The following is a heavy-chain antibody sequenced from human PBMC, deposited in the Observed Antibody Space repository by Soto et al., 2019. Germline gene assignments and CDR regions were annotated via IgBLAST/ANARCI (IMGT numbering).Heavy chain of an antibody. CDR1: GCTFSSYA. CDR3: ARAKGVVIITHY. CDR2: ISYDGSSK. J-gene: IGHJ4*02. D-gene: IGHD2-8*01. Sequence: GGSLRLSCAASGCTFSSYAMHCVRHAPGKGLEWVAVISYDGSSKYYADSVKGRFTISRDNSKNTLYLEMNSLRAEDTAMYSGARAKGVVIITHYWAPGTL. V-gene: IGHV3-30*04.